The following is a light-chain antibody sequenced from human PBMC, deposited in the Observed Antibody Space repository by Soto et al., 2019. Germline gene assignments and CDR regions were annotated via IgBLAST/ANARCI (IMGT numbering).Light chain of an antibody. V-gene: IGLV2-23*01. J-gene: IGLJ2*01. CDR3: CSYAGSSTPAL. CDR2: EGS. Sequence: QSALTQPASVSGSPGQSITISCTGTSSDVGSYNLVSWYQQHPGKAPKLMIYEGSKRPSGVSNRFSGSKSGNTASLTISGLQAEDEADYYCCSYAGSSTPALFGGGTQLTVL. CDR1: SSDVGSYNL.